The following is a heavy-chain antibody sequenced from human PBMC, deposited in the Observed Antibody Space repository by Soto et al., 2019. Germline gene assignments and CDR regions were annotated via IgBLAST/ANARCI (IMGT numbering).Heavy chain of an antibody. CDR1: GFSLSTSRVG. Sequence: QITLKESGPTLVKPTQTLTLTCTFSGFSLSTSRVGVGWIRQPPGKALEWLALIYWDDDKRYSPSLKSRLTITKDTSKNQVVLTMTYTDPVDTATYYCAHTSGGGNSACFDYWGQGTLVTVSS. J-gene: IGHJ4*02. D-gene: IGHD2-21*02. V-gene: IGHV2-5*02. CDR2: IYWDDDK. CDR3: AHTSGGGNSACFDY.